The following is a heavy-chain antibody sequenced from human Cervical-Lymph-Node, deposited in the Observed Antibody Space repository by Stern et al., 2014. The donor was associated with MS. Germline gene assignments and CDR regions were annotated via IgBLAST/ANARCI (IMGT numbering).Heavy chain of an antibody. V-gene: IGHV4-30-2*01. J-gene: IGHJ3*01. CDR1: GGSISSGGSS. Sequence: QVQLVQSGSGQAKPSQTLSLTCAVSGGSISSGGSSWNWIRQPPGQGLEWIGFISHSGSNSYNPSLKGRVFISVDTAQNEFALILRSVTAADTAVYYCARGGVIYTQDRNGFDVWGQGTMVTVSS. CDR3: ARGGVIYTQDRNGFDV. D-gene: IGHD2-21*01. CDR2: ISHSGSN.